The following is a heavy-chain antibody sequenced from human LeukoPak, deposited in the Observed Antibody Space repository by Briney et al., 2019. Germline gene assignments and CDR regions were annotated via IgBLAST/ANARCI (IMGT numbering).Heavy chain of an antibody. CDR1: GFTFSSYG. CDR2: IWYDGSNK. V-gene: IGHV3-33*01. Sequence: GGSLRLSCAASGFTFSSYGMHWVRQVPGKGLEWVAVIWYDGSNKYYADSVKGRFTISRDNSKNTLYLQMNSLRAEDTAVYYCARDEATVTTSQVDYWGQGTLVTVSS. D-gene: IGHD4-17*01. CDR3: ARDEATVTTSQVDY. J-gene: IGHJ4*02.